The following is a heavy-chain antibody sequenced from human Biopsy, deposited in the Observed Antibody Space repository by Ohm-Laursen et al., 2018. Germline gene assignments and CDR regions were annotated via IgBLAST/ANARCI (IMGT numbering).Heavy chain of an antibody. CDR3: ARVEAGTYDALDI. Sequence: GTLSLTCSVSGGSMTGYEWSWIRLAPGKGLEWIGYIYYSGGTKYNPSLASRVTFSVDVSKGQFSLKLYSVTAADTAVYYCARVEAGTYDALDIWGQGTLVAVSA. D-gene: IGHD1-26*01. J-gene: IGHJ3*02. CDR2: IYYSGGT. V-gene: IGHV4-59*01. CDR1: GGSMTGYE.